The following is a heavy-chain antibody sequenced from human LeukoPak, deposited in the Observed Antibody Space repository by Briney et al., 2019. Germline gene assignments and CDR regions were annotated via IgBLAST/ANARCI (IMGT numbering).Heavy chain of an antibody. CDR2: IYHSGST. CDR1: GGSISSSSYY. Sequence: SETLSLTCTVSGGSISSSSYYWGWIRQPPGKGLEWIGSIYHSGSTNYNPSLKSRVTISVDKSKNQFSLKLSSVTAADTAVYYCARVYYYVAYYMDVWGKGTTVTVSS. V-gene: IGHV4-39*07. D-gene: IGHD3-16*01. J-gene: IGHJ6*03. CDR3: ARVYYYVAYYMDV.